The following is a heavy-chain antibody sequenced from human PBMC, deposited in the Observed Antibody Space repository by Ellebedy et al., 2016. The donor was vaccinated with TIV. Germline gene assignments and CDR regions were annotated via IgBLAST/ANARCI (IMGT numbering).Heavy chain of an antibody. CDR1: GGSSSGHS. Sequence: SETLSLTCAVYGGSSSGHSWSWIRQPPGKGLEWIGEINHRGSTSYNRSLRSRVTISIDTSKYQFSLRLSAVTAADTAVYYCARGNFQDVDLDHWYFDLWGRGTLVTVSS. V-gene: IGHV4-34*01. CDR2: INHRGST. CDR3: ARGNFQDVDLDHWYFDL. J-gene: IGHJ2*01. D-gene: IGHD1-20*01.